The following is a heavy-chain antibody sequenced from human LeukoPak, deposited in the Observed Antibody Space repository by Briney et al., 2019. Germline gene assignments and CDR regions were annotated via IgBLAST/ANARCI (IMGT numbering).Heavy chain of an antibody. Sequence: PSQTLSLTCTVSGGSISSGSYYWSWIRQPAGKGLEWIGRIYTSGSTNYNPSLKSRVTISVDTSKNQFSLKLSSVTAADTAVYYCARETGSSSPNPPPYYYYYYMDVWGKGTTVTVSS. CDR1: GGSISSGSYY. D-gene: IGHD6-13*01. J-gene: IGHJ6*03. CDR2: IYTSGST. V-gene: IGHV4-61*02. CDR3: ARETGSSSPNPPPYYYYYYMDV.